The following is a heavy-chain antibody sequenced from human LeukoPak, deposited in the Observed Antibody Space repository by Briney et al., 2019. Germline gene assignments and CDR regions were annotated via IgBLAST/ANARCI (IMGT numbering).Heavy chain of an antibody. D-gene: IGHD3-3*01. CDR3: ARDQGYDFWSGPNPFDY. CDR1: GFTFSSYS. CDR2: ISSSSSYT. J-gene: IGHJ4*02. V-gene: IGHV3-21*01. Sequence: SGGSLRLSCAASGFTFSSYSMNWVRQAPGKGLEWVSSISSSSSYTYYADSVKGRFTISRDNAKNSLYLQMNSLRAEDTAVYYCARDQGYDFWSGPNPFDYWGQGTLVTVSS.